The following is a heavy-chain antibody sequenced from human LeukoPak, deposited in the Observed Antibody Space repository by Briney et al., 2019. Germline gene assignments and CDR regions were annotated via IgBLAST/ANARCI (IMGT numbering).Heavy chain of an antibody. Sequence: PGRSLRLSCAASGFTFSNYGIHWGRQAPGKGLEWVTVIQTDGNTKYYAYSVRGGFTISRDNSKNTVPLQINSLRAEDTAVYYCAREESSLVLGGLAYWGQGTLVTVSS. J-gene: IGHJ4*02. CDR1: GFTFSNYG. CDR3: AREESSLVLGGLAY. V-gene: IGHV3-33*01. CDR2: IQTDGNTK. D-gene: IGHD6-13*01.